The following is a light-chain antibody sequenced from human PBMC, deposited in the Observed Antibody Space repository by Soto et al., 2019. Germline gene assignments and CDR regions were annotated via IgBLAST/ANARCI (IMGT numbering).Light chain of an antibody. CDR1: QGISSY. CDR2: AAS. J-gene: IGKJ2*01. Sequence: AIRMTQSPSSLSASTGDRVTITCRASQGISSYLAWYQQKPGKAPKLLIYAASTLQSGVPSRFSGSGSGTDFTLTISCLQSEDFATYYCQQYYSWYTFGQGTKLEIK. V-gene: IGKV1-8*01. CDR3: QQYYSWYT.